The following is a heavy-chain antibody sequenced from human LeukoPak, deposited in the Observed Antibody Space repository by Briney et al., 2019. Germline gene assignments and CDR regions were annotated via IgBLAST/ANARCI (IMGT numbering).Heavy chain of an antibody. CDR2: ISSSGSTI. Sequence: GGSLRLSCAASGFTFSDYYMSWIRQAPGKGLEWVSYISSSGSTIYYADSVKGRFTISRDNAKNSLYLQMNSLRAEDTAVYYCAAYGSGTFYYYYMDVWGKGTTVTVSS. V-gene: IGHV3-11*04. CDR1: GFTFSDYY. CDR3: AAYGSGTFYYYYMDV. J-gene: IGHJ6*03. D-gene: IGHD3-10*01.